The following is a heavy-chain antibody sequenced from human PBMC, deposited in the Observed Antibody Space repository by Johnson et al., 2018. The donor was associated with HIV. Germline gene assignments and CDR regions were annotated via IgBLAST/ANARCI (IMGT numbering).Heavy chain of an antibody. CDR2: IKQDGSEK. Sequence: VQLVESGGGLVQPGGSLRLSCAASGFTFSSYWMSWVRQAPGKGLEWVANIKQDGSEKYYVDSVKGRFTISRDNAKNSLYLQMNSLRAEDTAVYYCAKAPCGGAATLSGAFDIWGQGTMVTVSS. CDR1: GFTFSSYW. CDR3: AKAPCGGAATLSGAFDI. V-gene: IGHV3-7*01. D-gene: IGHD2-15*01. J-gene: IGHJ3*02.